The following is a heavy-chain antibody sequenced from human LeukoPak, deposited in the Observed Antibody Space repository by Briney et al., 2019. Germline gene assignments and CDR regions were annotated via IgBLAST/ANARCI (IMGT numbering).Heavy chain of an antibody. D-gene: IGHD4-17*01. CDR3: AKDGVRTVTIYYYFYMDV. J-gene: IGHJ6*03. CDR1: GFTFSSYA. V-gene: IGHV3-23*01. Sequence: GGSLRLSCAASGFTFSSYAMSWVRQAPGKGLEWVSPISGSGGSTYYADSVKGRFTISRDNSKNTLYLQMNSLRAEDTAVYYCAKDGVRTVTIYYYFYMDVLGKGTTVTVSS. CDR2: ISGSGGST.